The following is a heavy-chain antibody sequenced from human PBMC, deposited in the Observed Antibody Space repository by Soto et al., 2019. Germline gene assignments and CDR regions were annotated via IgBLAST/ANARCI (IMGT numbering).Heavy chain of an antibody. CDR1: GFTFSNYA. D-gene: IGHD5-12*01. CDR2: IRGSGGST. CDR3: SKDKSGYDSWAFDY. Sequence: GGSLRLSCAASGFTFSNYAMSLVRQAPGKGLEWVSVIRGSGGSTYYADSVKGRFTISRDNSKNTLYLQMNSLRAVDTAVYYCSKDKSGYDSWAFDYWGHGTLVTVS. J-gene: IGHJ4*01. V-gene: IGHV3-23*01.